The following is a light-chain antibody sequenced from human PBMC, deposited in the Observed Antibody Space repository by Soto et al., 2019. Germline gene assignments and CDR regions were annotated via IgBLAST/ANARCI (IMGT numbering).Light chain of an antibody. V-gene: IGKV1-5*03. CDR1: QSISSW. J-gene: IGKJ1*01. CDR2: KAS. CDR3: QQYNSYST. Sequence: DIQMTQSPSTLSASVGDRVTITCRASQSISSWLAWYQQKPGKAPKLLIYKASSLESGVPSSLSGSGSGTEFTLTISRMKPDDFATYYCQQYNSYSTFGHGTKVDIK.